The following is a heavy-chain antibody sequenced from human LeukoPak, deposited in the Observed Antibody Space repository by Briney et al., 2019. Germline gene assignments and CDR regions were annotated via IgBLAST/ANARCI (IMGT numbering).Heavy chain of an antibody. Sequence: PSQTLSLTCTVSGGSISSGYYYWSWIRQPPGKGLEWIGYIYYSGSTYYNPSLKSRVTISVDTSKNQFSLKLSSVTAADTAVYYCARGIRGSGDPAFDIWGQGTMVTVSS. V-gene: IGHV4-30-4*01. D-gene: IGHD2-21*01. J-gene: IGHJ3*02. CDR1: GGSISSGYYY. CDR3: ARGIRGSGDPAFDI. CDR2: IYYSGST.